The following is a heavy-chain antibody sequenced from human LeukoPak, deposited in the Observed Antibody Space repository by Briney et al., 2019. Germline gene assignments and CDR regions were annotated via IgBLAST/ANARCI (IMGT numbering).Heavy chain of an antibody. CDR1: GGSISSGGYY. V-gene: IGHV4-31*03. D-gene: IGHD3-10*01. J-gene: IGHJ4*02. CDR3: AREVQAGVMVRDEYYFDY. CDR2: IYYSGST. Sequence: SETLSLTCTVSGGSISSGGYYWSWIRQHPGKGLEWIGYIYYSGSTYYNPSLKSRVTISVDTSKNQFSLKLSSVTAADTAVYYCAREVQAGVMVRDEYYFDYWGQGTLVTVSS.